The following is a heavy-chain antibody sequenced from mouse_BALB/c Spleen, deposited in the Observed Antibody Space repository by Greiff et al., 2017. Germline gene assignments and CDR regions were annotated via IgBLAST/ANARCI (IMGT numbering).Heavy chain of an antibody. Sequence: EVKLVESGAELVKPGASVKLSCTASGFNIKDTYMHWVKQRPEQGLEWIGRIDPANGNTKYDPKFQGKATITADTSSNTAYLQLSSLTSEDTAVYYCAREGTGHFDYWGQGTTLTVSS. CDR3: AREGTGHFDY. CDR2: IDPANGNT. J-gene: IGHJ2*01. V-gene: IGHV14-3*02. CDR1: GFNIKDTY. D-gene: IGHD4-1*01.